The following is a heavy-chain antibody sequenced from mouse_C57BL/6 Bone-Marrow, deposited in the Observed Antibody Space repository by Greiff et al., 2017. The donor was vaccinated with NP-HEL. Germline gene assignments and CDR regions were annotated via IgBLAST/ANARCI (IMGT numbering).Heavy chain of an antibody. D-gene: IGHD2-3*01. CDR2: ISSGGSYT. CDR3: ARRYDGDY. CDR1: GFTFSSYG. J-gene: IGHJ2*01. Sequence: EVKLQESGGDLVNPGGSLKLSCAASGFTFSSYGMSWVRQTPDKRLEWVATISSGGSYTYYPDSVKGRFTISRDNAKNTLYLQMSSLKSEDTAMYYCARRYDGDYWGQGTTLTVSS. V-gene: IGHV5-6*02.